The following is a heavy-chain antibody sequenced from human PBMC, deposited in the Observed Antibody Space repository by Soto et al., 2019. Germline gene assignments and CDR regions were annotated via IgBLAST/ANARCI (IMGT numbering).Heavy chain of an antibody. V-gene: IGHV3-7*01. CDR1: GFTFSSYW. Sequence: GSLRLSCADSGFTFSSYWMSWVRQAPGKGLEWVANVKYDGSQTYYVGSVKGRFTISRDNAKNSLYLQMNSLRAEDTAVYYCTRDFQGPLDYGMDVWGQGTTVTVSS. CDR3: TRDFQGPLDYGMDV. D-gene: IGHD1-1*01. J-gene: IGHJ6*02. CDR2: VKYDGSQT.